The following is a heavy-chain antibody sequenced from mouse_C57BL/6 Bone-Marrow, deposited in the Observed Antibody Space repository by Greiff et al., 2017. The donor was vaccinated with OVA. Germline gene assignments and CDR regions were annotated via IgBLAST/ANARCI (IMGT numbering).Heavy chain of an antibody. CDR1: GFTFSDFY. CDR2: SRNKANDYTT. V-gene: IGHV7-1*01. Sequence: EVKLVESGGGLVQSGRSLRLSCATSGFTFSDFYMEWVRQAPGKGLEWIAASRNKANDYTTEYSASVKGRFIVSRDTSQSILYLQMNALRAEDTAIYYCARDLWFAYWGQGTLVTVSA. J-gene: IGHJ3*01. CDR3: ARDLWFAY.